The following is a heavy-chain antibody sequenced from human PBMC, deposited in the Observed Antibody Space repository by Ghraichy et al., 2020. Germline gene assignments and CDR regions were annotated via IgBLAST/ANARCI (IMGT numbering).Heavy chain of an antibody. D-gene: IGHD5-24*01. V-gene: IGHV3-30-3*01. J-gene: IGHJ4*02. CDR2: ISYDGSNK. CDR1: KFTFSSYA. CDR3: ARAEGDAYYFDC. Sequence: GGSLRLSCAASKFTFSSYAMHWVRQAPGKGLEWVAFISYDGSNKYYADSVKGRFTISRDNSKNALYLQMNSLKGEDTAVYYCARAEGDAYYFDCWGQGTPVTVSS.